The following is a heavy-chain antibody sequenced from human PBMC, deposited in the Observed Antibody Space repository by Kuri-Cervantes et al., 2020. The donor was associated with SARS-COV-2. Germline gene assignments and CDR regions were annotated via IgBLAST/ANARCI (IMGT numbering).Heavy chain of an antibody. J-gene: IGHJ6*04. CDR3: ARPMPYYFWRGFRAYYYGMDV. Sequence: SETLSLTCTVSGGSISSSSYYWGWIRQPPGKGLEWIGSIKKNGSNYYNTSLKSRVTISVDTYKNQFSLKLSSVTDADTAMYYCARPMPYYFWRGFRAYYYGMDVWFKGTTVTVSS. V-gene: IGHV4-39*01. CDR1: GGSISSSSYY. D-gene: IGHD3-3*01. CDR2: IKKNGSN.